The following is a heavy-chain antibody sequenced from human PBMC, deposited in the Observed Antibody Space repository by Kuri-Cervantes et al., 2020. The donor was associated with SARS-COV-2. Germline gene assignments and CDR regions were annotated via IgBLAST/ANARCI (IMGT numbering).Heavy chain of an antibody. CDR2: ISYDGSNK. CDR1: GFTFSSYA. D-gene: IGHD1-26*01. V-gene: IGHV3-30-3*01. J-gene: IGHJ5*02. CDR3: ARDPSKWELLGWGWFDP. Sequence: LSLTCAASGFTFSSYAMSWVRQAPGKGLEWVAVISYDGSNKYYADSVKGRFTISRDNSKNTLYLQMNSLRVEDTAVYYCARDPSKWELLGWGWFDPWGQGTLVTVSS.